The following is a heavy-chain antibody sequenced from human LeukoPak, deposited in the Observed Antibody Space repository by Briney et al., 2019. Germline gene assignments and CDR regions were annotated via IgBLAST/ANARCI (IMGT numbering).Heavy chain of an antibody. J-gene: IGHJ4*02. CDR1: GYSFTRYW. CDR2: IYPGDSDT. Sequence: GESLKISCKGSGYSFTRYWIGWMRQMTGKGLESMATIYPGDSDTRYSPSFRGQVTISADKSISTAYLQWSSLKASDTAMYYCARRRYCSGGSCYTAYYFDYWGQGTLVTVSS. CDR3: ARRRYCSGGSCYTAYYFDY. V-gene: IGHV5-51*01. D-gene: IGHD2-15*01.